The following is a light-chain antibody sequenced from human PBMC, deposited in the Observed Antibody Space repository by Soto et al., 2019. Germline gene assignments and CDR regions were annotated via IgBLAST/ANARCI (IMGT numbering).Light chain of an antibody. Sequence: QSALTQPASVSGSPGQSITISCTGTSSDVGGYNYVSWYQQHPGKAPKLMIYDVSNRPSGVSNRVSGSKSGNTAALTSSGLQAEYVADYYCSSYTSSSTLPVFGGGTKLTVL. V-gene: IGLV2-14*01. J-gene: IGLJ2*01. CDR3: SSYTSSSTLPV. CDR2: DVS. CDR1: SSDVGGYNY.